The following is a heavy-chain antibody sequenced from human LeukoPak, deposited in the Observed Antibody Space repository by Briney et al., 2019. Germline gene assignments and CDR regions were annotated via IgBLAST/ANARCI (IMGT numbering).Heavy chain of an antibody. V-gene: IGHV1-18*04. CDR2: ISAYNGNT. Sequence: APVKVSCKASGYTFTAYGISWVRQAPGQGVEWMGWISAYNGNTNYAQKLQGRVTMTTDTSTSTAYMELRSLRSDDTAVYYCARIYSYGNGVYYFDYWGQGTLVTVSS. CDR1: GYTFTAYG. J-gene: IGHJ4*02. D-gene: IGHD5-18*01. CDR3: ARIYSYGNGVYYFDY.